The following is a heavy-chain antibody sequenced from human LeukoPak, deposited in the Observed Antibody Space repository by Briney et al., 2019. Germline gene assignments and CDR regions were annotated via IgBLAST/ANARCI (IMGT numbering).Heavy chain of an antibody. Sequence: SETLSLTCAVSGGSIDITNYWSWVRXAPGKGLEWIGEISHSGTTDYSPSLRSRVAMSLDRANNQFSLNLTSVTDADTAVYYCTRENRPFCPFAYWGQGVLVTVSS. CDR2: ISHSGTT. CDR1: GGSIDITNY. J-gene: IGHJ4*02. CDR3: TRENRPFCPFAY. V-gene: IGHV4-4*02. D-gene: IGHD2/OR15-2a*01.